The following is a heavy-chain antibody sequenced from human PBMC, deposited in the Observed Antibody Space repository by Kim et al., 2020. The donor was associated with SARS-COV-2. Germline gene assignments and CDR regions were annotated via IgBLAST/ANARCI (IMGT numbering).Heavy chain of an antibody. V-gene: IGHV1-18*01. CDR3: ARARYSGYDSKDY. Sequence: YAQKLQGRVTMTTDTSTSTAYMELRSLRSDDTAVYYCARARYSGYDSKDYWGQGTLVTVSS. D-gene: IGHD5-12*01. J-gene: IGHJ4*02.